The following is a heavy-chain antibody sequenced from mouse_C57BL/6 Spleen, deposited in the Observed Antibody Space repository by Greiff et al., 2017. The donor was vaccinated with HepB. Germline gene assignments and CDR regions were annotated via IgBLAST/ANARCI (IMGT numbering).Heavy chain of an antibody. CDR3: ALNWDKYFDV. J-gene: IGHJ1*03. CDR1: GFTFSDYG. D-gene: IGHD4-1*01. CDR2: ISSGSSTI. Sequence: EVMLVESGGGLVKPGGSLKLSCAASGFTFSDYGMHWVRQAPEKGLEWVAYISSGSSTIYYADTVKGRFTISRDNAKNTLFLQMTSLRSEDTAMYYCALNWDKYFDVWGTGTTVTVSS. V-gene: IGHV5-17*01.